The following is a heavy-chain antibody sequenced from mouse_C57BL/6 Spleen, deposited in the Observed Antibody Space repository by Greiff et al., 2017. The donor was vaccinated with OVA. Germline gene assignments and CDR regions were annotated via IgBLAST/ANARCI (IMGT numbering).Heavy chain of an antibody. J-gene: IGHJ1*03. D-gene: IGHD1-1*01. Sequence: EVQVVESGPGLVKPSQSLSLTCSVTGYSITSGYYWNWIRQFPGNKLERLGYISYECSNNYHPSLKNRISITRDTSKNKFFLTLNSVATEDTATYSCASLGVVATRYFDVWGTGTTVTVSS. CDR1: GYSITSGYY. CDR3: ASLGVVATRYFDV. V-gene: IGHV3-6*01. CDR2: ISYECSN.